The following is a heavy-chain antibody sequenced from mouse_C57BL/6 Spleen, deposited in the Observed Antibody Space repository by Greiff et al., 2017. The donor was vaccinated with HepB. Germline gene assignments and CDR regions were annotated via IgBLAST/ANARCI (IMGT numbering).Heavy chain of an antibody. CDR3: TSVHYYGSSYTY. D-gene: IGHD1-1*01. J-gene: IGHJ2*01. Sequence: QVQLKESGAELVRPGASVTLSCKASGYTFTDYEMHWVKQTPVHGLEWIGAIDPETGGTAYNQKFKGKAILTADKSSSTAYMELRSLTSEDSAVYYYTSVHYYGSSYTYWGQGTTLTVSS. V-gene: IGHV1-15*01. CDR1: GYTFTDYE. CDR2: IDPETGGT.